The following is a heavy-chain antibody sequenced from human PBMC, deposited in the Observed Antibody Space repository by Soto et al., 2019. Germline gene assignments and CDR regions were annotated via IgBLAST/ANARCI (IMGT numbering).Heavy chain of an antibody. D-gene: IGHD2-2*02. CDR1: GFTFSSYS. V-gene: IGHV3-21*01. CDR2: ISSSSSYI. J-gene: IGHJ6*02. Sequence: PGGSLRLSCAASGFTFSSYSMNWVRQAPGKGLEWVSSISSSSSYIYYADSVKGRFTISRDNAKNSLYLQMNSLRAEDTAVYYCAREGGYCSSTSCYIDYYYGMDVWGQGTTVTVSS. CDR3: AREGGYCSSTSCYIDYYYGMDV.